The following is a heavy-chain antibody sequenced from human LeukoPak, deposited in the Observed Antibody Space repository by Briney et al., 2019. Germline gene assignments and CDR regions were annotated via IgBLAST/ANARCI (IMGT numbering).Heavy chain of an antibody. J-gene: IGHJ4*02. CDR2: ISSSSSTI. V-gene: IGHV3-48*01. CDR3: ARADIVVVPAARGGD. CDR1: GFTFSSYS. D-gene: IGHD2-2*01. Sequence: GGSLRLSCAASGFTFSSYSMNWVRQAPGKGLEWVSYISSSSSTIYYADSVKGRFTISRDNAKNSLYLQMNSLRAEDTAAYYCARADIVVVPAARGGDWGQGTLVTVSS.